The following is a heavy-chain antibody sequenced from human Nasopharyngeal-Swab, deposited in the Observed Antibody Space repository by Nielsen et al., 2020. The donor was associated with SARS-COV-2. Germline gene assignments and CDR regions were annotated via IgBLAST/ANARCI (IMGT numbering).Heavy chain of an antibody. D-gene: IGHD3-9*01. CDR2: IYSSGNA. Sequence: SETLSLTCTVSGDSISSGSYFWSWIRRPAGKGLEWIGRIYSSGNANYNPSLESRVTMSLDTSSNQFSLRLTSVTAADTAVYYCARRTILTGYYYYFDSWGQGTLVTVSS. V-gene: IGHV4-61*02. J-gene: IGHJ4*02. CDR1: GDSISSGSYF. CDR3: ARRTILTGYYYYFDS.